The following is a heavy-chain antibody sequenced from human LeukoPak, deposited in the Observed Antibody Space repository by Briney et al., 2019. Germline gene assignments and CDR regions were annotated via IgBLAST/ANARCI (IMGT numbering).Heavy chain of an antibody. Sequence: GGSLRLSCAASGFTFSSYAMSWVRQAPGKGLEWVSAISGSGGSTYYADSVKGRFTISRDNSKNTLYLQMNSLRAEDTAVYYCAREEGLTTVVTPSAFDIWGQGTMVTVSS. J-gene: IGHJ3*02. CDR2: ISGSGGST. V-gene: IGHV3-23*01. D-gene: IGHD4-23*01. CDR1: GFTFSSYA. CDR3: AREEGLTTVVTPSAFDI.